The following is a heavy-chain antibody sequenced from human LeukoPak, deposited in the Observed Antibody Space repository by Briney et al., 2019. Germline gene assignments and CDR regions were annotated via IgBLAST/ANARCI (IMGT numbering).Heavy chain of an antibody. Sequence: SETLSLTCTVSGGSISSYYWSWIRQPPGKGLEWIGYIYYSGSTNYNPSLKSRVTISVDTSKNQFSLKLSSVTAADTAVYYCAREANWNDRFDYWGQGTLVTVSS. CDR3: AREANWNDRFDY. CDR2: IYYSGST. CDR1: GGSISSYY. V-gene: IGHV4-59*01. D-gene: IGHD1-1*01. J-gene: IGHJ4*02.